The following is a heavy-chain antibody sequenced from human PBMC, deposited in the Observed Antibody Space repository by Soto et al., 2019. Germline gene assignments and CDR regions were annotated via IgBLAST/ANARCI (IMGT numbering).Heavy chain of an antibody. CDR1: GFTFDVYA. CDR3: AKGGPFTGGFDP. Sequence: EVQLVESGGGWVQPGRSLRLSCAASGFTFDVYAMHWVRQAPGKGLEWVSGINYNSGSVGYADSVKGRFTISRDNAKNSLHLQMNSLRAEDTAVYYCAKGGPFTGGFDPWGQGTLVTVSA. V-gene: IGHV3-9*01. J-gene: IGHJ5*02. CDR2: INYNSGSV. D-gene: IGHD3-16*01.